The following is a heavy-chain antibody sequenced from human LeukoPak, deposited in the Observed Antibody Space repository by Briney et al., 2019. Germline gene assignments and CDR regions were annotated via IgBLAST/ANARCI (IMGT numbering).Heavy chain of an antibody. CDR3: AELGITMIGGV. D-gene: IGHD3-10*02. CDR2: INSDGSST. J-gene: IGHJ6*04. V-gene: IGHV3-74*01. Sequence: GGSLRLSCAASGFTFSSYWMHWVRQAPGKGLVWVSRINSDGSSTSYADSVKGRFTISRDNAKNTLYLQMNGLRAEDTAVYYCAELGITMIGGVWGKGTTVTISS. CDR1: GFTFSSYW.